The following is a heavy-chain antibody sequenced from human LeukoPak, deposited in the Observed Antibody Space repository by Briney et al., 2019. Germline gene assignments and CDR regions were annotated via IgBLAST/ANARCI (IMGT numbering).Heavy chain of an antibody. CDR1: GFTVSSNY. J-gene: IGHJ4*02. V-gene: IGHV3-66*01. Sequence: PGGSLRPSCAASGFTVSSNYMSWVRQAPGKGLEWVSVIYSGGSTYYADSVKGRFTISRDNSKNTLYLQMNSLRAEDTAVYYCARGGPGGWGFDYFDYWGQGTLVTVSS. CDR3: ARGGPGGWGFDYFDY. D-gene: IGHD3-16*01. CDR2: IYSGGST.